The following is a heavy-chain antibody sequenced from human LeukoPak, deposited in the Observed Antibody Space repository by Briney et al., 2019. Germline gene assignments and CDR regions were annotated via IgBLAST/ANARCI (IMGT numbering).Heavy chain of an antibody. CDR2: ITGRSYTT. D-gene: IGHD5-12*01. Sequence: GGSLRLSCAASGFTFSIYTISWVRQAPGTGLGWVSAITGRSYTTYYADSVKGRFTVSRDNSKNTLYLQMNSLRVEDTAVYFCAKDRDTGDSADYWGQGTLVTVSS. CDR1: GFTFSIYT. J-gene: IGHJ4*02. V-gene: IGHV3-23*01. CDR3: AKDRDTGDSADY.